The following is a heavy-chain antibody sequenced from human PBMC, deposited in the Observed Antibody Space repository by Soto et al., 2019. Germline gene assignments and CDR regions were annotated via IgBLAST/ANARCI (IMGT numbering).Heavy chain of an antibody. CDR1: GFTVSSKY. CDR3: ASRPHQLFHMDV. D-gene: IGHD2-2*01. CDR2: IQSGGTT. J-gene: IGHJ6*03. Sequence: GGSLRLSCAASGFTVSSKYMSWVRQAPGKGLEWVSLIQSGGTTYYADSVKGRFTISRDTSENTLRLQMDSLRAEDTAVYYCASRPHQLFHMDVWGKGTTVTVSS. V-gene: IGHV3-66*01.